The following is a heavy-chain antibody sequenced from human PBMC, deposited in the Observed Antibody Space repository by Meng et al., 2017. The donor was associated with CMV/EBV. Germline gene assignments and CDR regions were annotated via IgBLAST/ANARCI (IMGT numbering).Heavy chain of an antibody. J-gene: IGHJ4*02. Sequence: SETLSLTCTVSGGSISSSSYYWGWIRQPPGKGLEWIGSIYYSGSTYYNPSLKSRVTISVDTSKNQFSLKLSSVTAADTAVHYCAEYDFWTYYFDYWGQGTLVTVSS. CDR3: AEYDFWTYYFDY. CDR2: IYYSGST. D-gene: IGHD3-3*01. V-gene: IGHV4-39*07. CDR1: GGSISSSSYY.